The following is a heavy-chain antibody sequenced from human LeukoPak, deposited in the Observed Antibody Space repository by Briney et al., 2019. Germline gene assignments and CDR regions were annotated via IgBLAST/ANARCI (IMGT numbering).Heavy chain of an antibody. V-gene: IGHV3-23*01. J-gene: IGHJ1*01. CDR1: GFTFSTYA. D-gene: IGHD6-13*01. CDR3: AKGRGSSSWADFQH. Sequence: GGSLRLSCAASGFTFSTYAMSWVRQAPGKGLEWVSSTIGSGSSTYYADSVKGRFTISRDNSKNTLYLQMNGLRAEDTAIYYCAKGRGSSSWADFQHRGQGTLVAVSS. CDR2: TIGSGSST.